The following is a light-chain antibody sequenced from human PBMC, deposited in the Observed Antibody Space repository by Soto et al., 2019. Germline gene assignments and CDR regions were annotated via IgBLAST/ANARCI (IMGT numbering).Light chain of an antibody. V-gene: IGKV3-20*01. Sequence: EKVITQWSATLSVSPGERATLSCRASQSVSSSFLAWYQQKPGQAPRLLIYGASSRATGIPDRFSGSGSGTDFTLTISRLEPEDFAVYYCQQYGSSRTWTCGQGTKWIS. J-gene: IGKJ1*01. CDR1: QSVSSSF. CDR3: QQYGSSRTWT. CDR2: GAS.